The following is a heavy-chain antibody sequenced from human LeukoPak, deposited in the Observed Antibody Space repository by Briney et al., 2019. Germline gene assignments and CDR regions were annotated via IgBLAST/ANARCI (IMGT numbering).Heavy chain of an antibody. CDR3: SSDPYLVNFWTGYPHY. D-gene: IGHD3/OR15-3a*01. CDR2: INSDGTTT. V-gene: IGHV3-74*01. Sequence: PGGSLRLSCAASGFSFSNSCMHWVRQAPGKGLVWVSRINSDGTTTYYADSVKGRFTISRDNAKNTLFLQMNSLRPEDTALYYCSSDPYLVNFWTGYPHYWGQGTLVTVSS. CDR1: GFSFSNSC. J-gene: IGHJ4*02.